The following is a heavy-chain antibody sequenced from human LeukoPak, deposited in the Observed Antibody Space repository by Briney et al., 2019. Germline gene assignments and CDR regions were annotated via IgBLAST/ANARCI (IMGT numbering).Heavy chain of an antibody. D-gene: IGHD3-22*01. J-gene: IGHJ4*02. CDR2: MYLSGAT. Sequence: SGTLSLTCTVSGDSINSLDLWSWVRQPPGKGLEWIGEMYLSGATHSNPSVKSRVTISIDRSKNQFFLNLSSVAAADTAVYYCAGLVGRYSSGLYYYYFDYWGQGTLVTVSS. CDR3: AGLVGRYSSGLYYYYFDY. CDR1: GDSINSLDL. V-gene: IGHV4-4*02.